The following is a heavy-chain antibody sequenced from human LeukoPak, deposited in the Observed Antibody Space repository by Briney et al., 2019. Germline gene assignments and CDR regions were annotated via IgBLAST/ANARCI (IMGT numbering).Heavy chain of an antibody. CDR1: GGTFSSYA. V-gene: IGHV1-69*13. CDR2: IIPIFGTA. D-gene: IGHD3-22*01. J-gene: IGHJ4*02. CDR3: ARDRSGGYYYDSSGYYT. Sequence: SVKVSCKASGGTFSSYAISWVRQAPGQGLEWMGGIIPIFGTANYAQKFQGRVTITADESTSTAYMELSSLRSEDTAVYYCARDRSGGYYYDSSGYYTWGQGTLVTVSS.